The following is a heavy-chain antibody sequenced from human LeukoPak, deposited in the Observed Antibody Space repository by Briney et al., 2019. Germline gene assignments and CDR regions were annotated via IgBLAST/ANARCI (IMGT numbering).Heavy chain of an antibody. D-gene: IGHD6-6*01. V-gene: IGHV4-34*01. J-gene: IGHJ6*04. CDR1: GGSFSGYY. CDR2: INHSGST. CDR3: ARLPRVVRNPSGV. Sequence: PSETLSLTCAAYGGSFSGYYWSWIRQPPGKGLEWIGEINHSGSTNYNPSLKSRVTISVDTSKNQCSLKLSSVTAADTAVYYCARLPRVVRNPSGVWGKGTTVTVSS.